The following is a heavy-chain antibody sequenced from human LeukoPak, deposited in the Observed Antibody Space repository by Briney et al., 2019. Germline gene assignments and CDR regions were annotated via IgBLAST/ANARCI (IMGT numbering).Heavy chain of an antibody. D-gene: IGHD6-19*01. Sequence: GGSLRLSCAASGFTFSSYGMHWVRQALGKGLEWVAVISYDGSNKYYADSVKGRFTISRDNSKNTLYLQMNSLRAEDTAVYYCAKVDGQWLVQMAFDIWGQGTMVTVSS. V-gene: IGHV3-30*18. CDR2: ISYDGSNK. CDR3: AKVDGQWLVQMAFDI. J-gene: IGHJ3*02. CDR1: GFTFSSYG.